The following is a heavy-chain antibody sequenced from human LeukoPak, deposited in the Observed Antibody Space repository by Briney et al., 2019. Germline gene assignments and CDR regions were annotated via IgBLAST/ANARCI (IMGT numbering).Heavy chain of an antibody. Sequence: SETLSLTCTVSGGSISSSSYYWGWIRQPPGKGLEWIGSIYYSGSTYYNPSLKSRVTISVDTSKNQFSLKLSSVTAADTAVYYCAEAYCGGDCYSEFGYYYYGMDVWGQGTTVTVSS. J-gene: IGHJ6*02. CDR2: IYYSGST. CDR3: AEAYCGGDCYSEFGYYYYGMDV. V-gene: IGHV4-39*01. CDR1: GGSISSSSYY. D-gene: IGHD2-21*02.